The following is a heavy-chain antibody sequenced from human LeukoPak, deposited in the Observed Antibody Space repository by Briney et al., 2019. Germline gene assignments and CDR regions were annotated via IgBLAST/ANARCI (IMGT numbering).Heavy chain of an antibody. CDR3: ARSTGGYYGSGSYENWFDP. Sequence: PSQTLSLTCTVSGGSISSGDYYWSWIRQPPGKGLEWIGYISYSGSTYYNPSLKSRVTISVDTSKNQFSLKLSSVTAADTAVYYCARSTGGYYGSGSYENWFDPWGQGTLVTVSS. V-gene: IGHV4-30-4*01. J-gene: IGHJ5*02. CDR1: GGSISSGDYY. D-gene: IGHD3-10*01. CDR2: ISYSGST.